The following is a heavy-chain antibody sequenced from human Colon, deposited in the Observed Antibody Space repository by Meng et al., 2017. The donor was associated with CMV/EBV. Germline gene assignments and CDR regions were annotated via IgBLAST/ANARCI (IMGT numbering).Heavy chain of an antibody. V-gene: IGHV3-23*01. CDR3: AKGAAYFDFWSLPD. J-gene: IGHJ4*02. CDR2: ISGSGSSP. D-gene: IGHD3-3*01. Sequence: GESLKISCVVSGFTFSDYAMTWVRRGPGKGLEWVAAISGSGSSPYYTDSVKGRFTISRDNSKNALFLQLDRLTADDTAVYFCAKGAAYFDFWSLPDWGQGTLVTVSS. CDR1: GFTFSDYA.